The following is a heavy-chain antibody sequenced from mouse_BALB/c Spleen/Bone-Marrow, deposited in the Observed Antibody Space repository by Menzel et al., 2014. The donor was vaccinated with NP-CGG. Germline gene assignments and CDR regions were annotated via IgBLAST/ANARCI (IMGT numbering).Heavy chain of an antibody. Sequence: VQLQESGAELVRPGTSVKVSCKASGYAFTNYFIEWVKRRPGQGLEWIGVINPGSGGTNYNEKFKGKATLTADKSSSTAYMQLSSLTSDDSAVYFCVRELVRGMDYWGQGTSVTVAS. J-gene: IGHJ4*01. CDR2: INPGSGGT. CDR1: GYAFTNYF. D-gene: IGHD1-1*01. CDR3: VRELVRGMDY. V-gene: IGHV1-54*01.